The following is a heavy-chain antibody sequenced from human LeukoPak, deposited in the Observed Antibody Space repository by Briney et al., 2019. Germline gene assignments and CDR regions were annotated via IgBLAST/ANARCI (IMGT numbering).Heavy chain of an antibody. Sequence: GGSLRLSCAASGFTFSSYWMSWVRQAPGKGLEWVANIKQDGSEKYYVDSVKGRFTISRDNAKNSLYLQMNSLRAEDTAVYYCARVVMIVVVSMVNWFDPWGQGTLVTVSS. CDR1: GFTFSSYW. CDR3: ARVVMIVVVSMVNWFDP. J-gene: IGHJ5*02. D-gene: IGHD3-22*01. CDR2: IKQDGSEK. V-gene: IGHV3-7*01.